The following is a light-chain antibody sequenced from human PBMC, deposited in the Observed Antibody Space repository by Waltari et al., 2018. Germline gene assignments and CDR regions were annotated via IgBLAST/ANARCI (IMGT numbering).Light chain of an antibody. Sequence: SYELTQPPSVSVAPGQTARIKCAGDKIGRKNVHWYQHKPGQAPVLVVYDDGGRPSGFPERFSGSNSWNTAALTISRVDAGDEAEYYCQVWDSGTNHYVFGTVTKVTVL. J-gene: IGLJ1*01. CDR1: KIGRKN. CDR2: DDG. CDR3: QVWDSGTNHYV. V-gene: IGLV3-21*02.